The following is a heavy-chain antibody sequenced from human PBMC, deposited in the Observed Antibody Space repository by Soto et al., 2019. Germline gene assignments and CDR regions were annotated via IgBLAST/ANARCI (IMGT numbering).Heavy chain of an antibody. CDR1: GFTFSSYA. CDR2: ISGSGGST. D-gene: IGHD6-13*01. J-gene: IGHJ4*02. V-gene: IGHV3-23*01. CDR3: AKEKSSSWNPAVYFDY. Sequence: EVQLLESGGGLVQPGGSLRLSCAASGFTFSSYAMSWVRQAPGKGLEWVSAISGSGGSTYYADSVKGRFTISRDNSKNTLYLQMNSLRAEDTAVYYCAKEKSSSWNPAVYFDYWGQGTLVTVSS.